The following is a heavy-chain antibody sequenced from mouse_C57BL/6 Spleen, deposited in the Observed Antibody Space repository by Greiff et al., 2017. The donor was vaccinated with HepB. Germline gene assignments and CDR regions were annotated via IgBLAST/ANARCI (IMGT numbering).Heavy chain of an antibody. Sequence: DVQLQESGPGLVKPSQSLSLTCSVTGYSITSGYYWNWIRQFPGNKLEWMGYISYDGSNNYNPSLKNRISITRDTSKNQFFLKLNSVTTEDTATYYCAREEDYLDYWGRGTTLTVSS. CDR3: AREEDYLDY. V-gene: IGHV3-6*01. CDR2: ISYDGSN. CDR1: GYSITSGYY. D-gene: IGHD2-4*01. J-gene: IGHJ2*01.